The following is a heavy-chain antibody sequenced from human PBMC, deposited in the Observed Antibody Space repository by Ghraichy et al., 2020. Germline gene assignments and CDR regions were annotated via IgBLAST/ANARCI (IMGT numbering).Heavy chain of an antibody. CDR1: GGSMSSFS. Sequence: SQTLSLTCTVSGGSMSSFSWSWIRQPPGKGPEWLGYFYHSGSTTYNPSLKSRVTIPIYRSKNQVSLKLSSVTAANTAVYYCVGKPPASPRFYYWGQGILVTVSS. D-gene: IGHD1-14*01. V-gene: IGHV4-59*08. CDR2: FYHSGST. CDR3: VGKPPASPRFYY. J-gene: IGHJ4*02.